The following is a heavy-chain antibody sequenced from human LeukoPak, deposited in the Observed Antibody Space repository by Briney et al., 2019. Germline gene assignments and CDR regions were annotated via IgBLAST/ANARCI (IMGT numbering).Heavy chain of an antibody. CDR3: ARNYYDSSGYPVEGAFDI. D-gene: IGHD3-22*01. V-gene: IGHV4-34*01. CDR2: INHSGST. Sequence: SETLSLTCAVYGGSFSGYYWSWIRQPPGKGLEWIGEINHSGSTNYNPSLKSRVTISVDTSKNQFSLKLSSVTAADTAVYYCARNYYDSSGYPVEGAFDIWGQGTMVTVSS. CDR1: GGSFSGYY. J-gene: IGHJ3*02.